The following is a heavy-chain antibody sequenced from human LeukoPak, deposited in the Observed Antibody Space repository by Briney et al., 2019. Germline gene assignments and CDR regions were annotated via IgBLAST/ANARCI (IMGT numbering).Heavy chain of an antibody. CDR1: GYTFTTYW. CDR2: IYPGDSDN. CDR3: ARHHYYGSGTYYKHGMDV. Sequence: GESLKISCNVSGYTFTTYWIGWVRQMPGKGLEWMGIIYPGDSDNIYSPSFQGQVTISVDKSISIAYLQLSSLKASDTAMYFCARHHYYGSGTYYKHGMDVWGQGTTVTVSS. J-gene: IGHJ6*02. D-gene: IGHD3-10*01. V-gene: IGHV5-51*01.